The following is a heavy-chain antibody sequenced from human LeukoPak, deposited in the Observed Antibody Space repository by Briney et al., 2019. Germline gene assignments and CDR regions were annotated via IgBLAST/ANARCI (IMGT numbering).Heavy chain of an antibody. J-gene: IGHJ4*02. CDR3: AKDKSRLGEQKTLDY. Sequence: GGSLRLSCAASGFTFSSYAMSWFRQAPGKGLEWVSAISGSGGSTYYADSVKGRFTISRDNSKNTLYLQMNSLRAEDTAVYYCAKDKSRLGEQKTLDYWGQGTLVTVSS. CDR2: ISGSGGST. V-gene: IGHV3-23*01. D-gene: IGHD3-16*01. CDR1: GFTFSSYA.